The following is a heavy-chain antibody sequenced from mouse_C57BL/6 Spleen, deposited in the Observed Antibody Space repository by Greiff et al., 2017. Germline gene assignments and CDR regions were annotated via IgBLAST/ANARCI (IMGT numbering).Heavy chain of an antibody. Sequence: DVQLQESGGGLVQPKGSLKLSCAASGFSFNTYAMNWVRQAPGKGLEWVARIRSKSNNYATYYADSVKDRFTISRDDSESMLYLQMNNLKTEDTAMYYCVRHSGFITPSMDYWGQGTSVTVSS. CDR1: GFSFNTYA. V-gene: IGHV10-1*01. CDR3: VRHSGFITPSMDY. D-gene: IGHD1-1*01. CDR2: IRSKSNNYAT. J-gene: IGHJ4*01.